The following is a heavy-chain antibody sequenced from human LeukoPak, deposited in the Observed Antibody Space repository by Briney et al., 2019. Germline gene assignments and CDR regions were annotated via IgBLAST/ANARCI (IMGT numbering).Heavy chain of an antibody. D-gene: IGHD3-22*01. CDR1: GGSISSSNW. CDR3: ARALISQFGSSGYDY. V-gene: IGHV4-4*02. J-gene: IGHJ4*02. CDR2: IYYSGST. Sequence: PSETLSLTCAVSGGSISSSNWWSWVRQPPGKGLEWIGEIYYSGSTNYNPSLKSRVTISVDKSKNQFSLKLSSVTAADTAVYYCARALISQFGSSGYDYWGQGTLVTVSS.